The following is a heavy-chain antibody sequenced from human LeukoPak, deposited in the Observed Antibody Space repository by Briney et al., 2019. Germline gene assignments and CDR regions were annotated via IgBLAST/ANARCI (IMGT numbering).Heavy chain of an antibody. CDR1: VGSISSSSYY. J-gene: IGHJ4*02. D-gene: IGHD3-22*01. CDR3: ARRGEGTSMSRFDY. CDR2: IYYSGST. Sequence: SETLSLTCTVSVGSISSSSYYWGWIRQPPGKGLEWIGSIYYSGSTYYNPSLKSRVTISVDTSKKQFSLKLSSVTAADTAVYYCARRGEGTSMSRFDYWGQGTLVTVSS. V-gene: IGHV4-39*01.